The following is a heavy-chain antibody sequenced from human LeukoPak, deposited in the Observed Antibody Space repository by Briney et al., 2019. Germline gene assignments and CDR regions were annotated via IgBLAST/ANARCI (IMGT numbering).Heavy chain of an antibody. J-gene: IGHJ4*02. D-gene: IGHD2-2*01. CDR3: ARVSYLRPYQLDS. CDR2: ISLKSGSA. CDR1: VYTFVNYG. V-gene: IGHV1-18*01. Sequence: ASVTVSCTPSVYTFVNYGINWVRQAPGQGNEWMGCISLKSGSAGYAQRVQGRVTLTTDTSTNTAYMELRSLRAYDTAVYYCARVSYLRPYQLDSWGQGTLVSISS.